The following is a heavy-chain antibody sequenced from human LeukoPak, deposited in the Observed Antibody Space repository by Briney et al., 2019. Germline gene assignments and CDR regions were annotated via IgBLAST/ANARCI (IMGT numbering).Heavy chain of an antibody. CDR3: AKRGAFDSSSWFDY. CDR2: ISGSGGST. CDR1: GFTFSSYA. D-gene: IGHD6-13*01. Sequence: PGGSLRLSCAASGFTFSSYAMSWVRQAPGKGLEWVSGISGSGGSTYYAKSVKGRFTISRDNSKNTLYLQMNSLRAEDTAVYYCAKRGAFDSSSWFDYWGQGTLVTVSS. J-gene: IGHJ5*01. V-gene: IGHV3-23*01.